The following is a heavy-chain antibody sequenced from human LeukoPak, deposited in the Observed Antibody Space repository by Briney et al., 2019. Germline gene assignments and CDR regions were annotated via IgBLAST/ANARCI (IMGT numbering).Heavy chain of an antibody. J-gene: IGHJ5*02. Sequence: PSETLSLTCTVSGGSISSYYWSWIRQPPGKGLEWIGRIYTSGSTNYNPSLKSRVTMSVDTSKNQFSLKLSSVTAADTAVYYCASSPYDFWSGYYTPGWFDPWGQGTLVTVSS. D-gene: IGHD3-3*01. CDR3: ASSPYDFWSGYYTPGWFDP. V-gene: IGHV4-4*07. CDR1: GGSISSYY. CDR2: IYTSGST.